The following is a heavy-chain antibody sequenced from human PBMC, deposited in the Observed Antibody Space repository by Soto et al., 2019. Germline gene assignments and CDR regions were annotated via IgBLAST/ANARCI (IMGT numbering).Heavy chain of an antibody. CDR1: GFTFSSYA. CDR3: VKRGYCSGGSCLNDAFDI. J-gene: IGHJ3*02. Sequence: GGSLRLSCSASGFTFSSYAMHWVRQAPGKGLEHVSAISSNGGSTYYADSVKGRFTISRDNSKNTLYLQMSSLRAEDTAVYYCVKRGYCSGGSCLNDAFDIWGQGTMVTVSS. CDR2: ISSNGGST. V-gene: IGHV3-64D*06. D-gene: IGHD2-15*01.